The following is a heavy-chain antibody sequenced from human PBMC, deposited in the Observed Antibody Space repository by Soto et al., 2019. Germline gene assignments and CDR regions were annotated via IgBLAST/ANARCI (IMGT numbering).Heavy chain of an antibody. D-gene: IGHD2-21*02. Sequence: PSETLSLTCTVSGGSISSDDYYWTWIRQSPGRGLEWMGYIHYSGSIQSNPSLQSRVSMSVDTSKNLFSLRLTSVTAADTAVYFCAREDDGGDRDYYGLDVWGQGTTVTVSS. J-gene: IGHJ6*02. V-gene: IGHV4-30-4*08. CDR1: GGSISSDDYY. CDR2: IHYSGSI. CDR3: AREDDGGDRDYYGLDV.